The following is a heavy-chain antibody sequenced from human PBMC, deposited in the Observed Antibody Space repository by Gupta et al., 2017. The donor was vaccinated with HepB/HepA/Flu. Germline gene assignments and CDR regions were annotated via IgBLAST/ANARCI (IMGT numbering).Heavy chain of an antibody. D-gene: IGHD2-2*01. V-gene: IGHV3-33*01. CDR2: IWYDGSNK. CDR3: ARGDRGYCSSTSCPDDVFDI. Sequence: QVQLVESGGGVVQPGRSLRLSCAASGFTFSSYGLHWVRQAPGKGLEWVAVIWYDGSNKYYADSVKGRFTISRDNSKNTLYLQMNSLRAEDTAVYYCARGDRGYCSSTSCPDDVFDIWGQGTMVTVSS. J-gene: IGHJ3*02. CDR1: GFTFSSYG.